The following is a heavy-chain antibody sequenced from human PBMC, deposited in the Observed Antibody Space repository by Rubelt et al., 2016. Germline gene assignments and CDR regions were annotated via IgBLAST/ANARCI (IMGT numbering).Heavy chain of an antibody. CDR2: VNHSGST. Sequence: QLQLQESGPGLVKPSETLSLTCTVSGGSISSSSYYWGWIRQPPGKGLEWIGEVNHSGSTNYNPSLKSRVTIPVDTAKNQFSLKLSSVTAADTAVYYCATDQGNRGLDPWGQGTLVTVSS. V-gene: IGHV4-39*07. CDR1: GGSISSSSYY. D-gene: IGHD1-14*01. CDR3: ATDQGNRGLDP. J-gene: IGHJ5*02.